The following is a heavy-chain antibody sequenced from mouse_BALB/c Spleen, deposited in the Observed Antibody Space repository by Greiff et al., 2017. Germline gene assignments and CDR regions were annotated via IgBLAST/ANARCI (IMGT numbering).Heavy chain of an antibody. J-gene: IGHJ2*01. CDR1: GFNIKDTY. CDR2: IDPANGNT. CDR3: ARGKYGNYFDY. V-gene: IGHV14-3*02. Sequence: EVKLMESGAELVKPGASVKLSCTASGFNIKDTYMHWVKQRPEQGLEWIGRIDPANGNTKYDPKFQGKATITADTSSNTAYLQLSSLTSEDTAVYYCARGKYGNYFDYWGQGTTLTVSS. D-gene: IGHD2-10*02.